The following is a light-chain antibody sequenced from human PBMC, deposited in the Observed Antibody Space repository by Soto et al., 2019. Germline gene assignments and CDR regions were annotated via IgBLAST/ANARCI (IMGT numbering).Light chain of an antibody. CDR1: QTISDY. Sequence: DIQMTQSPSSLSASVGDRVTITCRTSQTISDYLNWYQHKPGKAPKLLISAASSLQSGVPSRFSGSGSGTDFTLTIRSLQPEDFATYYCKQSYSTLTFGPGTKVDIK. CDR3: KQSYSTLT. J-gene: IGKJ3*01. V-gene: IGKV1-39*01. CDR2: AAS.